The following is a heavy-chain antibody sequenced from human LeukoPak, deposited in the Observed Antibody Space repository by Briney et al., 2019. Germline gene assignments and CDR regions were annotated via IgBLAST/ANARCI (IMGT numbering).Heavy chain of an antibody. Sequence: PGGSLRLSCAASGFTFSSYAMSWVRQAPGKGLDWVSAISGGSADYADSVKGRFSISIDNSKNTLYLQMNSLRAEDTAVYYCAKDRSSRYDFWSGSFSHYYYYMDVWGKGTTVTVSS. CDR1: GFTFSSYA. J-gene: IGHJ6*03. V-gene: IGHV3-23*01. D-gene: IGHD3-3*01. CDR2: ISGGSA. CDR3: AKDRSSRYDFWSGSFSHYYYYMDV.